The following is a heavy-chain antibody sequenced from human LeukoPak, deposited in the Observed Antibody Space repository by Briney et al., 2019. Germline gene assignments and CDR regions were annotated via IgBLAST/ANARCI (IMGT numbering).Heavy chain of an antibody. J-gene: IGHJ4*02. Sequence: PSETLSLTCTVSGGSISRSSYYWGWIRQHPGKGLEWIGYIYYSGSTYYNPSLKSRVTISVDTSKNQFSLKLSSVTAADTAVYYCARARIESPGVGATGPDYWGQGTLVTVSS. D-gene: IGHD5-12*01. CDR2: IYYSGST. V-gene: IGHV4-31*03. CDR1: GGSISRSSYY. CDR3: ARARIESPGVGATGPDY.